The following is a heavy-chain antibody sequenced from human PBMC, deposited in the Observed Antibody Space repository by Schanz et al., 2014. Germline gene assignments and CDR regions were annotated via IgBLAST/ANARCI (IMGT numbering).Heavy chain of an antibody. Sequence: VQLQESGPGLVKPSETLSLTCTVSGGSISNYYWSWIRQPPGKGLEWIGYIYYSGSTNYNPSLKSRVTISVDTSKNQFSLKLSSVTAADTAVYYCARAEINSGYARYYYGMDVWGQGTTVTVSS. CDR3: ARAEINSGYARYYYGMDV. CDR1: GGSISNYY. V-gene: IGHV4-59*01. D-gene: IGHD5-12*01. CDR2: IYYSGST. J-gene: IGHJ6*02.